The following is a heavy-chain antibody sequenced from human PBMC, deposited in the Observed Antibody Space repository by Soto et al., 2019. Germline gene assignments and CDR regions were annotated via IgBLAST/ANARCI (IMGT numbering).Heavy chain of an antibody. CDR1: GFTFRSFT. CDR2: ISSNSAYI. CDR3: TRDASRDSSARGWFDP. J-gene: IGHJ5*02. V-gene: IGHV3-21*01. D-gene: IGHD6-13*01. Sequence: LRLSCAASGFTFRSFTMNWVRQAPGKGLEWVSTISSNSAYIYYTDALRGRFTISRDNAKNSLHLQMNSLRAEDTAVYYCTRDASRDSSARGWFDPWGPGTLATVSS.